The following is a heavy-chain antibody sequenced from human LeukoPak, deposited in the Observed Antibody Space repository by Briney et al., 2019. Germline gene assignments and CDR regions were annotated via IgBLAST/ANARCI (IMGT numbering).Heavy chain of an antibody. D-gene: IGHD3-10*01. V-gene: IGHV3-11*01. Sequence: GGSLRLSCAASGFTFSDYYMSWIRQAPGKGLEWVSYISSSGSTIYYADSVKGRFTISRDNSKNTLYLQMNSLRAEDTAVYYCAKAPSITMVRGGYYFDYWGQGTLVTVSS. CDR3: AKAPSITMVRGGYYFDY. CDR2: ISSSGSTI. J-gene: IGHJ4*02. CDR1: GFTFSDYY.